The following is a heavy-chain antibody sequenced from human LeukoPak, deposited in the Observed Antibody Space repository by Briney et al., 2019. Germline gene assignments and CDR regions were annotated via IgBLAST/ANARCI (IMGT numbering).Heavy chain of an antibody. Sequence: GGSLRLSCAASGFTFRSYAMSWVRQAPGMGLEWVSFINNGGSETAHAGSVKGRFSISRDNSKNTLFLQINSLRADDTAVYDCAKGVGPSAPNGRVFDFWGQGTLVTVSS. CDR3: AKGVGPSAPNGRVFDF. D-gene: IGHD2-2*01. V-gene: IGHV3-23*01. CDR1: GFTFRSYA. CDR2: INNGGSET. J-gene: IGHJ4*02.